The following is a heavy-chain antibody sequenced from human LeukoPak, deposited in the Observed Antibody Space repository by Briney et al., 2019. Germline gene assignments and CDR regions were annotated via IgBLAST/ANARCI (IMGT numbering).Heavy chain of an antibody. V-gene: IGHV4-39*07. CDR3: ARTHFDSLGWFDP. CDR1: GGSMRSNSFY. D-gene: IGHD3-9*01. CDR2: INYGGHT. Sequence: SETLSLTCTVSGGSMRSNSFYWGWIRQPPGTGLEWIGNINYGGHTYYNPSVKSRVTLSVDVSKNQFSLNLTSVTAADTALYFCARTHFDSLGWFDPWGQGIQVIVSS. J-gene: IGHJ5*02.